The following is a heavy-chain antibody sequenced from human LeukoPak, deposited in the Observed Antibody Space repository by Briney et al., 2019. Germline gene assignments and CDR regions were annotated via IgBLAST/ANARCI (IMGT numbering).Heavy chain of an antibody. J-gene: IGHJ4*02. D-gene: IGHD5-18*01. CDR1: GFTFSSYW. CDR3: AKAVSYSYGLRINFDY. Sequence: PGGSLRLSCAASGFTFSSYWMTWVRQAPGKGLEWVSTFSGGGGGTYYADSVKGRFTISRDNSKNTLYLQMNSLRAEDTAVYYCAKAVSYSYGLRINFDYWGQGTLVTVSS. CDR2: FSGGGGGT. V-gene: IGHV3-23*01.